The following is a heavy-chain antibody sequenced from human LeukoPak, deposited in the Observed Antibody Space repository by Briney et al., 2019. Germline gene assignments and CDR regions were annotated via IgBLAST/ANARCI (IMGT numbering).Heavy chain of an antibody. CDR2: IRYDGSNK. CDR1: GFTFSSYG. J-gene: IGHJ3*02. CDR3: AKDSTGGLFDVGAFDI. D-gene: IGHD3-9*01. Sequence: TGGSLRLSCAASGFTFSSYGMHWVRQAPGKGLEWVAFIRYDGSNKYYADSVKGRFTISRDNSKNTLYLQMNSLRAEDTAVYYCAKDSTGGLFDVGAFDIWGQGTMVTVSS. V-gene: IGHV3-30*02.